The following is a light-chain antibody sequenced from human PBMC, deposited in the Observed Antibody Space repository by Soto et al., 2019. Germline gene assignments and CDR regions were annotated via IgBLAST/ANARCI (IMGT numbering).Light chain of an antibody. CDR2: DAF. Sequence: EIVMTQSPATLSVSPGERASLSCRASQSVSSNLAWYQQKPGQAPRLLIYDAFTRATGIPARFSGFGSGTKFTLTISSLQSEDFGVYYCQQYNNWPRTFGQGTRLEI. CDR3: QQYNNWPRT. V-gene: IGKV3-15*01. CDR1: QSVSSN. J-gene: IGKJ5*01.